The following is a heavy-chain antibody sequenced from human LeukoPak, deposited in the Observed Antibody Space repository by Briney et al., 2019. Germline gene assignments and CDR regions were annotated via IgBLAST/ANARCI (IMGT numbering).Heavy chain of an antibody. CDR1: GFTVGDYA. V-gene: IGHV3-49*04. CDR2: IRSKAYGGTT. D-gene: IGHD3-22*01. J-gene: IGHJ3*02. CDR3: TRDGRRLRAFDI. Sequence: GRSLRLSCTAAGFTVGDYAMSWVRQAPRKWLEWVGFIRSKAYGGTTEYAASVKGRFTISRDDSKSIAYLQMNRLKTEDTAVYYCTRDGRRLRAFDIWGQGTMVTVSS.